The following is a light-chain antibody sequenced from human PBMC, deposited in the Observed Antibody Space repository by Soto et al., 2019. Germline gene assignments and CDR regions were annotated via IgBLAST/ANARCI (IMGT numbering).Light chain of an antibody. J-gene: IGLJ1*01. CDR1: SSDVGGGYNY. Sequence: QSALTQPASVSGSPGQSITISCTGTSSDVGGGYNYVSWYQQLPGKAPQLIIYDVSNRPSGVSDRFAGSKSGSTASLTISGLQAEDDADYYCCSYTSTSTLVFGTGTKLTVL. CDR3: CSYTSTSTLV. CDR2: DVS. V-gene: IGLV2-14*01.